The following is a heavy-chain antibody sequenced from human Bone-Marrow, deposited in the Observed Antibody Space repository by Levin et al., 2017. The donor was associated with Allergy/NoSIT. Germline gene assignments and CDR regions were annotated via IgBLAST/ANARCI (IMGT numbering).Heavy chain of an antibody. J-gene: IGHJ4*02. CDR3: ARDFYASGSHDY. V-gene: IGHV3-7*04. CDR2: IKPDGGRT. CDR1: GFTFSGYW. Sequence: GGSLRLSCAASGFTFSGYWMTWVRQAPGKGLEWVGNIKPDGGRTHYVDSVKGRFTISRDNAESSLYLQMTSLGAEDTAVYFFARDFYASGSHDYWGQGTLVTVSS. D-gene: IGHD3-10*01.